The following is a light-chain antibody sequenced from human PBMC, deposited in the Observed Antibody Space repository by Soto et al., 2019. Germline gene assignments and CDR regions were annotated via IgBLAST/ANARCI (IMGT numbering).Light chain of an antibody. Sequence: QSALTQPRSVSGSPGQSVTISCTGTSSDFGGYNYVSWYQQYPGKAPKVMIYAVTRRPSGVPDRISGPKSGNTASLTISGLQAEDEADYYCCSYAGSYNHYVFGTGTKVTVL. CDR2: AVT. CDR1: SSDFGGYNY. V-gene: IGLV2-11*01. J-gene: IGLJ1*01. CDR3: CSYAGSYNHYV.